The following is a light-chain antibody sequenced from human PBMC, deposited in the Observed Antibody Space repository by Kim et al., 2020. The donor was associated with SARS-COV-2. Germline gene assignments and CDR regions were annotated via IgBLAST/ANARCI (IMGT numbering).Light chain of an antibody. CDR1: QSVSSG. CDR2: KAS. J-gene: IGKJ5*01. V-gene: IGKV1-5*03. CDR3: QQYTTYPIT. Sequence: ASVGDRVTITCRASQSVSSGLAWFQQKPGKAPKVLINKASSLEGGVPSRFSGSGSGTEFALTISSLQPDDFATYYCQQYTTYPITFGQGTRLEIK.